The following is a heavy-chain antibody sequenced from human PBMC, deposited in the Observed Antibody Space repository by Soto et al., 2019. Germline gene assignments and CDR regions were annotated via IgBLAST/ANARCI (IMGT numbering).Heavy chain of an antibody. CDR3: ARDNQNIVASA. CDR2: IWYDGSYT. Sequence: QVQLVESGGGVVQPGRSLRLSCAASGFTLSRYGMHWVRQAPGKGLEWVAFIWYDGSYTYYGDSVKGRFTISRDISKSTLYLKMNSLRGEDTAVYYCARDNQNIVASAWGQGTLVTVSS. D-gene: IGHD5-12*01. CDR1: GFTLSRYG. J-gene: IGHJ5*02. V-gene: IGHV3-33*01.